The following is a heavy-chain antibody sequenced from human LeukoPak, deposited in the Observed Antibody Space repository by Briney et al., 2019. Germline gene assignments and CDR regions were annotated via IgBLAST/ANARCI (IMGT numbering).Heavy chain of an antibody. CDR1: GGTFSSYA. Sequence: SVKVSCKASGGTFSSYAISWVRQAPGQGLEWMGRIIPIFGITNYAQKFQGRVTITADKSTSTAYMELSSLRSEDTAVYYCAREPIITMVRGVSTEYFDYWGQGTLVTVSS. J-gene: IGHJ4*02. CDR2: IIPIFGIT. CDR3: AREPIITMVRGVSTEYFDY. V-gene: IGHV1-69*04. D-gene: IGHD3-10*01.